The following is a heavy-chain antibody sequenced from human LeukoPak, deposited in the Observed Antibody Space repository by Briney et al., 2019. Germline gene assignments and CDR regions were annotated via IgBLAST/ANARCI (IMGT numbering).Heavy chain of an antibody. V-gene: IGHV1-69*01. Sequence: GSSVKVSCKASGGTFSSYAISWVRQAPRQGLEWMGGIIPIFGTANYAQKFQGRVTITADESTSTAYMELSSLRSEDTAVYYCLRQANYYDSSGYLYWGQGTLVTVSS. D-gene: IGHD3-22*01. CDR2: IIPIFGTA. CDR1: GGTFSSYA. J-gene: IGHJ4*02. CDR3: LRQANYYDSSGYLY.